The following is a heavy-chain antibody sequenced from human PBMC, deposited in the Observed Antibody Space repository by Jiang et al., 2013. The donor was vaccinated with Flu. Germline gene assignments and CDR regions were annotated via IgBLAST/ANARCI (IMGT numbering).Heavy chain of an antibody. CDR2: INHSGST. J-gene: IGHJ4*02. D-gene: IGHD3-9*01. V-gene: IGHV4-34*01. Sequence: LLKPSETLSLTCAVYGGSFSGYYWTWIRQPPGKGLEWIGEINHSGSTNYNLSLKSRVTISVDMSKNQFSLKLSSVTAADTAMYFCARGGRGAYYDILTGYQPGFDYWGQGTLVTVSS. CDR1: GGSFSGYY. CDR3: ARGGRGAYYDILTGYQPGFDY.